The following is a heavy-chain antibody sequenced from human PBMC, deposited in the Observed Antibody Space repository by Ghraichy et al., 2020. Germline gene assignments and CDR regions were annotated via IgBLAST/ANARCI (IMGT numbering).Heavy chain of an antibody. V-gene: IGHV3-53*01. CDR3: AKDGAGDTWYFDL. D-gene: IGHD7-27*01. J-gene: IGHJ2*01. CDR2: IYSGGTP. CDR1: GLTLTNNY. Sequence: GGSLRLSCVASGLTLTNNYMSWVRQAPGKGLEWVSVIYSGGTPFYADSVKGRFLISRDISRNTVYLQMNSLRVEDTAVYYCAKDGAGDTWYFDLWGRGTLVTVSS.